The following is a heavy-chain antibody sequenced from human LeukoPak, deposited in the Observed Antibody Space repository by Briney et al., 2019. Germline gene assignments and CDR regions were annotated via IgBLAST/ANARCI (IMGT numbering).Heavy chain of an antibody. D-gene: IGHD3-10*01. V-gene: IGHV3-21*01. J-gene: IGHJ6*02. CDR3: ARDSTRDYYDSDYYGMGV. CDR1: GFTFGSYS. Sequence: GGSLRLSCAASGFTFGSYSMNWVRQAPGKGLEWVSSISSSSRYIYYADSVKGRFTISRDNAKNSLYLQMNSLRAEDTAVYYCARDSTRDYYDSDYYGMGVWGQGTTVTVSS. CDR2: ISSSSRYI.